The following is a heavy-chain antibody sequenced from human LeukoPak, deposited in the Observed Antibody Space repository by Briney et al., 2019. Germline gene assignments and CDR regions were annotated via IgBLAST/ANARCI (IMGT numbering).Heavy chain of an antibody. CDR2: INPNGGGT. V-gene: IGHV1-46*01. CDR3: AREPPAPSHKVFDS. D-gene: IGHD1-14*01. CDR1: GYTFTSYY. Sequence: ASVKVSCKASGYTFTSYYMHWVRQAPGQGPEWRGIINPNGGGTSYAQKFQGRVTMTWDTSTSTVYMELSSLRSEDTAVYYCAREPPAPSHKVFDSWGQGTLVTVSS. J-gene: IGHJ5*01.